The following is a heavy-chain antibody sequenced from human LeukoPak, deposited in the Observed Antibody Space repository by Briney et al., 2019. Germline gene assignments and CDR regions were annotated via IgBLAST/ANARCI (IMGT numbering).Heavy chain of an antibody. CDR1: GFTFSSYS. CDR3: ARLTTRTYYYFDY. D-gene: IGHD4-11*01. J-gene: IGHJ4*02. V-gene: IGHV3-21*01. Sequence: PGGSLRLSCAASGFTFSSYSMNWVRQAPGKGLEWVSSISSSSSYIYYADSVKGRFTISRDNAKNSLYLQMNSLRAEDTAVYYCARLTTRTYYYFDYWGQGTLVTVSS. CDR2: ISSSSSYI.